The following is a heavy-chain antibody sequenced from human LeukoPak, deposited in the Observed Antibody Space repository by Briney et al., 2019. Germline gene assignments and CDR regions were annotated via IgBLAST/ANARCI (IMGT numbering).Heavy chain of an antibody. V-gene: IGHV4-59*01. CDR3: AEGHPSGYDWGAFDI. CDR1: GGSISSYY. J-gene: IGHJ3*02. D-gene: IGHD5-12*01. Sequence: SETLSLTCTVSGGSISSYYWSWIRQPPGKGLAWIGYIYYSGSTNYNSSLKSRVTISVDTSKNQFSLKLSSVTAADTAVYYCAEGHPSGYDWGAFDIWGQGTMVTVSS. CDR2: IYYSGST.